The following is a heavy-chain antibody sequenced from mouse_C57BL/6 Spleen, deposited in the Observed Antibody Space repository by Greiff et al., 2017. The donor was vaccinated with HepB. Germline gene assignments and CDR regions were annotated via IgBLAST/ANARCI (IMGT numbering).Heavy chain of an antibody. CDR1: GYTFTSYW. V-gene: IGHV1-64*01. CDR2: IHPNSGST. J-gene: IGHJ4*01. CDR3: ARTFYYGSSPHAMDY. Sequence: VQLQQSGAELVKPGASVKLSCKASGYTFTSYWMHWVKQRPGQGLEWIGMIHPNSGSTNYNEKFKSKATLTVDKSSSTAYMQLSSLTSEDSAVYYCARTFYYGSSPHAMDYWGQGTSVTVSS. D-gene: IGHD1-1*01.